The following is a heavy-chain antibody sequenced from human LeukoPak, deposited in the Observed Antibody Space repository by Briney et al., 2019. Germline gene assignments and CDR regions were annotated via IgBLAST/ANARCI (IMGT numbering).Heavy chain of an antibody. J-gene: IGHJ6*02. CDR3: AKDMCSSALSSCYYYYGMDV. CDR2: ISWDGGST. V-gene: IGHV3-43*01. Sequence: GGSLRLSCAASGFTFDDYTMHWVRQAPGKGLEWVPLISWDGGSTYYADSVKGRFTISRDNSKNSLYLQMNSLRTEDTALYYCAKDMCSSALSSCYYYYGMDVWGQGTTVTVSS. D-gene: IGHD6-19*01. CDR1: GFTFDDYT.